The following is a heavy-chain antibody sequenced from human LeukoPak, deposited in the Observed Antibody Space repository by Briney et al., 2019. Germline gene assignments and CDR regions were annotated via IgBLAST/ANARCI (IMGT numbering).Heavy chain of an antibody. J-gene: IGHJ5*02. CDR3: ASATRGWFDP. CDR1: GGSISSSSYY. V-gene: IGHV4-39*07. D-gene: IGHD4-11*01. CDR2: IHYSGST. Sequence: SETLSPTCTVSGGSISSSSYYWGWIRQPPGKGLEWIGSIHYSGSTYYTPSLKIRVTISVDTSKNQFSLKLSSVTAADTAVYYCASATRGWFDPWGQGTLVTVSS.